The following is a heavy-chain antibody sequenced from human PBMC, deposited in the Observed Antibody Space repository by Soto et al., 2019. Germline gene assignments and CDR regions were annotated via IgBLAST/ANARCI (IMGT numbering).Heavy chain of an antibody. CDR1: GGYIGSTNW. CDR3: ARSPSTSHYGSGSSPHRLAFDY. V-gene: IGHV4-4*02. Sequence: SETLSLTCAVSGGYIGSTNWWSWVRQPPGKGLEWIGEIYHSGSTNYNPSLKSRVTISIDKSRNQFSLKLSSVTAADTAVYYCARSPSTSHYGSGSSPHRLAFDYWGQGTLVTVSS. J-gene: IGHJ4*02. CDR2: IYHSGST. D-gene: IGHD3-10*01.